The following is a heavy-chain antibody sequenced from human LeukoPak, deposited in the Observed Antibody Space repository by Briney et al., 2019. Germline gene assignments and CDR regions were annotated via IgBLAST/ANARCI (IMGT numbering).Heavy chain of an antibody. CDR2: ISYDGSNK. CDR3: AKDTRGSSSWSPFDY. Sequence: GRSLRLSCAASGFTFSSYGMHWVRQAPGKGLEWVAVISYDGSNKYYADSVKGRFTISRDNSKNTLYLQMNSLRAEDTAVYYCAKDTRGSSSWSPFDYWGQGTLVTVSS. D-gene: IGHD6-13*01. V-gene: IGHV3-30*18. CDR1: GFTFSSYG. J-gene: IGHJ4*02.